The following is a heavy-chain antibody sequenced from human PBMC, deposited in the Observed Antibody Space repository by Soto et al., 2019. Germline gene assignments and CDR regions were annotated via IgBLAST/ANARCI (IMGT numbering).Heavy chain of an antibody. CDR2: IHHSGST. D-gene: IGHD6-13*01. Sequence: SETLSLTCTAYGESFNGYFWSWIRQPPGKGLEWIGEIHHSGSTNYNPSLKSRVTFSIDTSKRQFSLKVRSVTAADTAVYYCARGKRGSSWYRGEEKYYYYGMDVWGQGTPVTVSS. V-gene: IGHV4-34*01. CDR1: GESFNGYF. J-gene: IGHJ6*02. CDR3: ARGKRGSSWYRGEEKYYYYGMDV.